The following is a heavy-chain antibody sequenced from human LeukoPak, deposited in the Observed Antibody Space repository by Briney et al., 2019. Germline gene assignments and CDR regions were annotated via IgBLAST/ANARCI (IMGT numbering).Heavy chain of an antibody. Sequence: GGSLRLSCAASGFTFSSYSMNCVRQAPGKGLEWVSSISSSSSYIYYEDSVKGRFTISRDNAKNSLYLQMNSLRAEDTAVYYCARDDPIVVVPAAISSGWGQGTLVTVSS. CDR3: ARDDPIVVVPAAISSG. CDR1: GFTFSSYS. J-gene: IGHJ4*02. CDR2: ISSSSSYI. D-gene: IGHD2-2*01. V-gene: IGHV3-21*01.